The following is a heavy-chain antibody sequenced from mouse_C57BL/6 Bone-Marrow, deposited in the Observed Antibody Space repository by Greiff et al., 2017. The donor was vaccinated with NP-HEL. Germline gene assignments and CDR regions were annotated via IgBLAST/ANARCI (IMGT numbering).Heavy chain of an antibody. CDR1: GFTFSDYG. CDR2: ISSGSSTI. CDR3: ARTYGNYDDYFDY. V-gene: IGHV5-17*01. Sequence: EVQVVESGGGLVKPGGSLKLSCAASGFTFSDYGMHWVRQAPEKGLEWVAYISSGSSTIYYADTVKGRFTISRDNAKNTLFLQMTSLRSEDTAMYYCARTYGNYDDYFDYWGQGTTLTVSS. J-gene: IGHJ2*01. D-gene: IGHD2-1*01.